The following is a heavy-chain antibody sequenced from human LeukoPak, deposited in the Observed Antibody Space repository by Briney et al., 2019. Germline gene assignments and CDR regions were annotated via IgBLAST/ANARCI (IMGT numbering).Heavy chain of an antibody. D-gene: IGHD3-3*01. J-gene: IGHJ6*03. CDR3: ARGSIFGVVTSYYYYYMDV. V-gene: IGHV1-69*05. CDR1: GGTFSSYA. Sequence: GSSVKVSCKASGGTFSSYAISWVRQAPGQGLEWMGGIIPIFGTANYAQKFQGRVTITTDESTSTAYMELSSLRSGDTAVYYCARGSIFGVVTSYYYYYMDVWGKGTTVTVSS. CDR2: IIPIFGTA.